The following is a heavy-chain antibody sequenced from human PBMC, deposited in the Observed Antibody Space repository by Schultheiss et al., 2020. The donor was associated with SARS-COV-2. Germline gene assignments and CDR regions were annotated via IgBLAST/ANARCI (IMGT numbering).Heavy chain of an antibody. CDR3: ARGVADIVVVPAAVDAFDI. CDR1: GYTFTYRY. V-gene: IGHV1-2*02. CDR2: INPNSGGT. Sequence: ASVKVSCKASGYTFTYRYLHWVRQAPGQGLEWMGWINPNSGGTNYAQKFQGRVTMTRDTSISTAYMELSRLRSDDTAVYYCARGVADIVVVPAAVDAFDIWGQGTMVTVSS. D-gene: IGHD2-2*01. J-gene: IGHJ3*02.